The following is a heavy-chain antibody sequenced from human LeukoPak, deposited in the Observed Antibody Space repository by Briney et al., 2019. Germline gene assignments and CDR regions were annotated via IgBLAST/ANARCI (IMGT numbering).Heavy chain of an antibody. CDR2: THYGGTT. J-gene: IGHJ4*02. CDR3: ARGYSTSWTYYFDY. CDR1: DGAITGYY. D-gene: IGHD6-13*01. Sequence: SETLSLTCTVSDGAITGYYWGWIRQPPGKGLDWVGHTHYGGTTNYSPSLKSRVTISVDTSNNQFSLKLTSVTAADTAVYYCARGYSTSWTYYFDYWGQGALVTVSS. V-gene: IGHV4-59*01.